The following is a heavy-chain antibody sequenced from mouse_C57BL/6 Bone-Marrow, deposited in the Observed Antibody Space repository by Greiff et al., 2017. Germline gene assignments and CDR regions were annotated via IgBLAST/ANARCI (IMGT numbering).Heavy chain of an antibody. CDR2: IFPGSGST. D-gene: IGHD1-3*01. Sequence: VKLQESGPELVRPGASVKISCKAPGYTFTSHGMQWVRQRPGQGLEWIGEIFPGSGSTYYNEKFKGKATLTVDTSFSTAYMQLSSLTSEDSAVYFCARDYIGGFDDWGQGTTLTVSS. CDR1: GYTFTSHG. V-gene: IGHV1-56*01. CDR3: ARDYIGGFDD. J-gene: IGHJ2*01.